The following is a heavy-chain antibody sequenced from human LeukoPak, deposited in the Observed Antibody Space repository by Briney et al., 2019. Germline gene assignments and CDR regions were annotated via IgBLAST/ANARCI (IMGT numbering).Heavy chain of an antibody. CDR3: ARDKVRWLSTAYY. Sequence: ASVKVSCKASGYTFTGYYMHWVRQAPGQGLEWMGWINPNSGGTNYAQKFQGRVTMTRYTYISTAYMELSRLRSDDTAVYYCARDKVRWLSTAYYWGQGTLVTVSS. J-gene: IGHJ4*02. CDR2: INPNSGGT. D-gene: IGHD3-22*01. CDR1: GYTFTGYY. V-gene: IGHV1-2*02.